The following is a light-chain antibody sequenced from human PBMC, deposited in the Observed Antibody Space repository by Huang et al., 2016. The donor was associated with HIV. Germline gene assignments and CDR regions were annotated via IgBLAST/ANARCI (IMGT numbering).Light chain of an antibody. CDR1: QSLSSQ. Sequence: EIVMTQSPATLSVSPGERVTLSCRTSQSLSSQLAWYQQKRGQAPRRLIYGVSTRATDIPARFSDSGSGTDFTLTINSLQSEDFATYYCQQYNDWPLTFGQGTEVEIK. J-gene: IGKJ1*01. CDR3: QQYNDWPLT. V-gene: IGKV3-15*01. CDR2: GVS.